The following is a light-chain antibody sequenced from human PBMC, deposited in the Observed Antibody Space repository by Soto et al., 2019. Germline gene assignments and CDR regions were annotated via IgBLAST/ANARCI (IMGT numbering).Light chain of an antibody. CDR3: QQYGSSPPLT. Sequence: IVMTQSPVTLSVSPGERATLSCSASQSIRSTLAWYQQKPGQAPRLLIYGASTRATGIPARFRGSGSGTDFTLTISRLEPEDFAVYYCQQYGSSPPLTFGGGTKVDI. V-gene: IGKV3-20*01. J-gene: IGKJ4*01. CDR1: QSIRST. CDR2: GAS.